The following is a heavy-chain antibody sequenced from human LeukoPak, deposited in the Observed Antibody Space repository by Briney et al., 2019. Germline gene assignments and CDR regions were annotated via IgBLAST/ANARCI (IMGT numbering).Heavy chain of an antibody. CDR1: GYTFTSYG. Sequence: SVKVSCKASGYTFTSYGISWVRQAPGQGLEWMGGIIPIFGTANYAQKFQGRVTITADESTSTAYMELSSLRSEDTAVYYCCVCSSTSCYLSYYYYGMDVWGQGTTVTVSS. CDR2: IIPIFGTA. D-gene: IGHD2-2*01. J-gene: IGHJ6*02. V-gene: IGHV1-69*13. CDR3: CVCSSTSCYLSYYYYGMDV.